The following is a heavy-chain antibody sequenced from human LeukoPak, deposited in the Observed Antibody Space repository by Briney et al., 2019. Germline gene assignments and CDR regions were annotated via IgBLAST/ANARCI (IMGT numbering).Heavy chain of an antibody. V-gene: IGHV1-46*01. D-gene: IGHD3-10*01. CDR1: GYTFTSYY. CDR3: ARDPDYGSGQGY. Sequence: ASVKVSCKASGYTFTSYYMHWVRQAPGQGLEWMGIINPSGGSTSYAQKFQGRVTITADESTSTAYMELSSLRSEDTAVYYCARDPDYGSGQGYWGQGTLVTVSS. CDR2: INPSGGST. J-gene: IGHJ4*02.